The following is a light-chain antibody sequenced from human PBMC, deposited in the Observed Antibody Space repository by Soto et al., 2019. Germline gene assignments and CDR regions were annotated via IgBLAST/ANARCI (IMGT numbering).Light chain of an antibody. Sequence: EFVLTQSPGTLSLSPGERATLLCRASQSLSASYLAWYQQKPGQAPRLLVYGASSRATGIPDRFSGSGSGTDFTLIISRLEPEDFAVYYCQQYGGSSWTFGQGTKVEIK. CDR1: QSLSASY. CDR2: GAS. J-gene: IGKJ1*01. CDR3: QQYGGSSWT. V-gene: IGKV3-20*01.